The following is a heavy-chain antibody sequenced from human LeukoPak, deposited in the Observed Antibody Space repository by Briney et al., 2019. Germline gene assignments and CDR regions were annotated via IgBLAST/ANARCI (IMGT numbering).Heavy chain of an antibody. V-gene: IGHV3-21*01. D-gene: IGHD3-3*01. J-gene: IGHJ5*02. CDR2: ISGTSSYR. CDR3: ARDASPYDSINWFDP. CDR1: GFSFDDYG. Sequence: PGGSLRLSCAASGFSFDDYGMSWVRQVPGKGLEWVSSISGTSSYRYYAESVKGRFSISRDDATNSVYLQMNSLRVEDTAVYYCARDASPYDSINWFDPWGQGTLVTVSS.